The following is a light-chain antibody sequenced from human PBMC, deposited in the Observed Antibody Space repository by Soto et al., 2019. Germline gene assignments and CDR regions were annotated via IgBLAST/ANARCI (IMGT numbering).Light chain of an antibody. CDR3: MQSTQLPPT. Sequence: IVMTQTPLSLSVAPGQPASISCKSSQSLLHITGETSLFWYLQKPGQSPQLLIYEVSTRVSGVPDRFSGRGSGTDFTLEISRVETDDVGIYYCMQSTQLPPTFGQGTRLEIK. CDR2: EVS. CDR1: QSLLHITGETS. V-gene: IGKV2D-29*02. J-gene: IGKJ5*01.